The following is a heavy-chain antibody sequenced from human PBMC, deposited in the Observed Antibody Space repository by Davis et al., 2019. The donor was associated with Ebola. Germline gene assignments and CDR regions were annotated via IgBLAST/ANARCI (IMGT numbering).Heavy chain of an antibody. V-gene: IGHV4-4*02. CDR2: IYHSGST. D-gene: IGHD6-13*01. CDR3: ARVGIAAFLNGMDD. J-gene: IGHJ6*02. CDR1: GGSISSSNW. Sequence: PSETLSLTCAVSGGSISSSNWWRWVRQPPGKGLEWIGEIYHSGSTNYNPSLKSRVTISVDKSKNQFSLKLSSVTAADTAVYYCARVGIAAFLNGMDDWGQGTTVTVSS.